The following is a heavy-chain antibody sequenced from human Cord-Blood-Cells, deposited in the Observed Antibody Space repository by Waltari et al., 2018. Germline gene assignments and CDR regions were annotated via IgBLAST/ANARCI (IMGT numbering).Heavy chain of an antibody. J-gene: IGHJ6*02. Sequence: EVQLVESGGGLIQPGGSLRLSCAASGFTVSSNYMSWVRQAPGKGLEWVSVIYSGGSTYYADSVKSRFTISRDNSKNTLYLQMNSLRAEDTAVYYCARDSVGATIPPNYYYYGMDVWGQGTTVTVSS. CDR3: ARDSVGATIPPNYYYYGMDV. D-gene: IGHD1-26*01. CDR1: GFTVSSNY. CDR2: IYSGGST. V-gene: IGHV3-53*01.